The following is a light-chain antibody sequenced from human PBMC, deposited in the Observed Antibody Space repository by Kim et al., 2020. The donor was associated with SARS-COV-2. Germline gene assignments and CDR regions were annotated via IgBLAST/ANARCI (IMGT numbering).Light chain of an antibody. V-gene: IGKV1-5*01. CDR1: QSIGRW. CDR3: QQYGGYPLS. J-gene: IGKJ4*01. CDR2: DVS. Sequence: DIQMTQFPSTLSASVGDRITITCRASQSIGRWCAWYQQKPGKTPRTLIYDVSNLQSGVPSRFSGSGSGTEFTLTISSLQPDDSATYYCQQYGGYPLSFGGGTKLEI.